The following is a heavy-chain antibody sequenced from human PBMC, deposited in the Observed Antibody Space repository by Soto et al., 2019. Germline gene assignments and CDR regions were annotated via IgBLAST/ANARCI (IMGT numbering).Heavy chain of an antibody. CDR1: GYTFTSYY. CDR2: INPSGGST. J-gene: IGHJ3*02. Sequence: QVQLVQSGAEVKKPGASVKVSCKASGYTFTSYYMHWVRQAPGQGLEWMGIINPSGGSTSYAQKFQCRVTMTRDTSTSTVYMELSSLRSEDTAVYYCARAGLLWGGAFDIWGQGTMVTVSS. D-gene: IGHD3-10*01. CDR3: ARAGLLWGGAFDI. V-gene: IGHV1-46*01.